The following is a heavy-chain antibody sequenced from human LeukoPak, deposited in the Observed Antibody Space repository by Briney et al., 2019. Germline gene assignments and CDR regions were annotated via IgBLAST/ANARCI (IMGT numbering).Heavy chain of an antibody. V-gene: IGHV3-48*01. Sequence: GGSLRLSCAASGFTFSSYSMNWVRQAPGKGLEWVSYISSSSSTIYYADSVKGRFTISRDNSKNTLYLQMNSLRAEDTAVYYCARVTIAVAGYYYYGMDVWGQGTTVTVSS. CDR2: ISSSSSTI. J-gene: IGHJ6*02. CDR3: ARVTIAVAGYYYYGMDV. CDR1: GFTFSSYS. D-gene: IGHD6-19*01.